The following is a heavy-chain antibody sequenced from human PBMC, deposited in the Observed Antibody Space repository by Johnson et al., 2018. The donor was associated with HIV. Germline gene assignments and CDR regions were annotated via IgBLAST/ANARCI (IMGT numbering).Heavy chain of an antibody. V-gene: IGHV3-15*01. D-gene: IGHD3-9*01. CDR2: IKSKTDGGTT. CDR1: GFTFSNAW. CDR3: TTAGLRYFDWFTGAFDI. J-gene: IGHJ3*02. Sequence: VQLVESGGGLVQPGGSLRLSCGASGFTFSNAWMSWVRQAPGKGLEWVGRIKSKTDGGTTDYAAPVKGRFTISRDDSKNTLYLQMSSLKTDDTAVYYCTTAGLRYFDWFTGAFDIWGQGTMVTVSS.